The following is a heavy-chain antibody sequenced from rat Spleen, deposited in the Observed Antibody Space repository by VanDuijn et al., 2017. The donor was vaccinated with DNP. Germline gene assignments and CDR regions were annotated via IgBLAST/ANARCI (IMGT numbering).Heavy chain of an antibody. V-gene: IGHV2S75*01. CDR2: IWGHGNT. D-gene: IGHD1-7*01. Sequence: QVQLKESGPVLVQASETLSLTCTVSGFSLTNYGVIWVRQSQGKGLEWMGIIWGHGNTDYNSAIKSRLSINRDTSKSQVFLKSDVRQAEDTSIYYCTRESWGYVMDAWGQGASVTVSS. CDR1: GFSLTNYG. CDR3: TRESWGYVMDA. J-gene: IGHJ4*01.